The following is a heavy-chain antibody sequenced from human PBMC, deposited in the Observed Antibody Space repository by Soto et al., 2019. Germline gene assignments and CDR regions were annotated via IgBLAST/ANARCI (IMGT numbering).Heavy chain of an antibody. V-gene: IGHV4-30-4*01. CDR2: IYYSGST. J-gene: IGHJ4*02. D-gene: IGHD3-16*02. CDR1: GGSISSGDYY. CDR3: ARAPTFGGVIVISGYFDY. Sequence: SETLSLTCTVSGGSISSGDYYWSWIRQPPGKGLEWIGYIYYSGSTYYNPSLKSRVTISVDTSKNQFSLKLSSVTAADTAVYYCARAPTFGGVIVISGYFDYWGQGTLVNVSS.